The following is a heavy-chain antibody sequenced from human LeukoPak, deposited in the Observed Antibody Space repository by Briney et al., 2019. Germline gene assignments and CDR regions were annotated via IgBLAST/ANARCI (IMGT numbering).Heavy chain of an antibody. J-gene: IGHJ4*02. CDR2: IDWNGGRI. Sequence: GGSLRLSCAASGFAFDDYGMSWVRQIPGKGLEWVSAIDWNGGRIGYADSVQGRFTISRDNAKNSLYLQMSSLRAEDTAVYYCATYSGAHHKTFDDWGQGTLVTVSS. V-gene: IGHV3-20*04. CDR3: ATYSGAHHKTFDD. D-gene: IGHD1-26*01. CDR1: GFAFDDYG.